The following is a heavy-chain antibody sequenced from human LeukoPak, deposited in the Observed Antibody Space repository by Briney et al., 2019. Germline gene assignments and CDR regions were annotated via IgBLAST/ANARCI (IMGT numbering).Heavy chain of an antibody. J-gene: IGHJ4*02. Sequence: ASVKVSCKVSTYTFTGYYMHWVRQAPGQGLEWMGRINPNSGGTNYAQKLQGRVTMTRDTSISTAYMELSRLRSDDTAVYYCASEVGTAMGNTENFDYWGQGTLVTVSS. V-gene: IGHV1-2*06. CDR1: TYTFTGYY. D-gene: IGHD5-18*01. CDR2: INPNSGGT. CDR3: ASEVGTAMGNTENFDY.